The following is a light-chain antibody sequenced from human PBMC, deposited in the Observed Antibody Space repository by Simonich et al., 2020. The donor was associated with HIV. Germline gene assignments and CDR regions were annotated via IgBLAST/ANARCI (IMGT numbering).Light chain of an antibody. J-gene: IGKJ1*01. CDR2: DAS. V-gene: IGKV1-NL1*01. CDR1: PGISNS. Sequence: DIQMTQSPSSLSASVGDRLTMTCRARPGISNSLAWYQQKPGKAPKLLVYDASRLESGVPSRFSGSGSGTDYTRTISSLQPEDFATYYCQQYYHTPPWTFGQGTKVEIK. CDR3: QQYYHTPPWT.